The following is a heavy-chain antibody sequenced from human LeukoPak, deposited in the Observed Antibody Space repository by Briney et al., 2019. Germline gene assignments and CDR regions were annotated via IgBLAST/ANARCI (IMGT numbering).Heavy chain of an antibody. CDR1: GFTFSNYA. V-gene: IGHV3-23*01. J-gene: IGHJ5*02. CDR2: LSGSGGST. Sequence: GGSLRLSCAASGFTFSNYAMSWVRQAPGKGLEWVSTLSGSGGSTYYADSVKGRFTISRDNSKNTLYLHMNTLRAEDTAVYYCAKESTVTPGNVNWFDPWGRGTLVTVSS. D-gene: IGHD4-17*01. CDR3: AKESTVTPGNVNWFDP.